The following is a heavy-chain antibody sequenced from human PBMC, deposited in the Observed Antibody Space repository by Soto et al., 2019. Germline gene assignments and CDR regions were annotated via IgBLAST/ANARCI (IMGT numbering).Heavy chain of an antibody. Sequence: GGSLRLSCAASGFTFSSYGMHWVRQAPGKGLEWVAVIWYDGSNKFYADSVKGRFTISRDISKNTLYLQMNSLRADDTAVYYCAKDDSSGYAPFDYWGQGTLVTVSS. J-gene: IGHJ4*02. CDR3: AKDDSSGYAPFDY. CDR2: IWYDGSNK. V-gene: IGHV3-33*06. D-gene: IGHD5-12*01. CDR1: GFTFSSYG.